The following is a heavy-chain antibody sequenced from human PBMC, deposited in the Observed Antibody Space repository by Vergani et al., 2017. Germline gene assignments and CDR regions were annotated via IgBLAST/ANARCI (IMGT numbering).Heavy chain of an antibody. CDR3: ARHTTYTDS. V-gene: IGHV5-51*01. D-gene: IGHD1-1*01. J-gene: IGHJ4*02. Sequence: EVELVQSGPEMRKPGESLKISCKGSQYSFGNYWIGWVRQMPGKGLEWIGIIYPADSDTRYSPSFQGQVTISADKSISTAFLQWDSLKASDSALYDCARHTTYTDSWGQGTLVTVSS. CDR2: IYPADSDT. CDR1: QYSFGNYW.